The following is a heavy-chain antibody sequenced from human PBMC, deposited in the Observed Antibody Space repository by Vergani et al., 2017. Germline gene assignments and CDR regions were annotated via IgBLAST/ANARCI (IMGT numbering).Heavy chain of an antibody. CDR3: TTGQWLVRVDY. CDR2: IKSKTDGGTT. V-gene: IGHV3-15*01. J-gene: IGHJ4*02. D-gene: IGHD6-19*01. Sequence: EVQLLESGGGLVQPGGSLRLSCAPSGFTFSSYAMSWVRQAPGKGLEWVGRIKSKTDGGTTDYAAPVKGRFTISRDDSKNTLYLQMNSLKTEDTAVYYCTTGQWLVRVDYWGQGTLVTVSS. CDR1: GFTFSSYA.